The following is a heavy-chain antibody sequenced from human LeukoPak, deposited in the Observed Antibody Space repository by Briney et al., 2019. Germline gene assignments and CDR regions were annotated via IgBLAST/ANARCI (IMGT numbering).Heavy chain of an antibody. CDR1: GDSISRYY. V-gene: IGHV4-59*01. Sequence: SETLSLTCTVSGDSISRYYWSWVRQPPGKGLGWFAYISDSGNMNKNPALESRVSISGDTSKIQLSLILSSVTAADTALYYCARLMTTEIHDAFDIWGQGTMVIVSS. J-gene: IGHJ3*02. D-gene: IGHD4-11*01. CDR3: ARLMTTEIHDAFDI. CDR2: ISDSGNM.